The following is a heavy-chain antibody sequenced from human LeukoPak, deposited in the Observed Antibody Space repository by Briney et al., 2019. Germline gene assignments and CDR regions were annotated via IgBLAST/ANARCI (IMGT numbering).Heavy chain of an antibody. J-gene: IGHJ6*03. D-gene: IGHD5-18*01. V-gene: IGHV4-59*01. CDR2: IYYSGST. CDR1: GGPISSYY. Sequence: SETLSLTCTVSGGPISSYYWSWIRQPPGKGLEWIGYIYYSGSTNYNPSLKSRVTISVDTSKNQFSLKLSSVTAADTAVYYCARVDTGAMDVWGKGTTVTVSS. CDR3: ARVDTGAMDV.